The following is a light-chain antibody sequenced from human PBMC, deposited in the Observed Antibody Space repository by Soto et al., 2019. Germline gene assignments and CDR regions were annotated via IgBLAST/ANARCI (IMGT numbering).Light chain of an antibody. CDR2: DVS. V-gene: IGLV2-14*03. J-gene: IGLJ1*01. Sequence: SALTQPASVSGSPGQSITISCTGTSSDVGGYNYVSWYQQHPGKAPKLIISDVSNRPSGVSNRFSGSKSGNTASLTISGLQAEDEADYYCNSYTSSSTHVFGTGTKLTVL. CDR1: SSDVGGYNY. CDR3: NSYTSSSTHV.